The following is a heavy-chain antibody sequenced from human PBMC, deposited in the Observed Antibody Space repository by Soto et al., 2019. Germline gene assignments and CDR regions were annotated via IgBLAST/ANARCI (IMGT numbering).Heavy chain of an antibody. Sequence: SSETLSLTCTVSGGSISSYYWSWIRQPPGKGLEWIGYIYYSGSTNYNPSLKSRVTISVDTSKNQFSLKLSSVTAADTAVYYCARDRRRQWLGYYYYGMDVWGQGTTVTVSS. J-gene: IGHJ6*02. CDR1: GGSISSYY. V-gene: IGHV4-59*01. CDR3: ARDRRRQWLGYYYYGMDV. D-gene: IGHD6-19*01. CDR2: IYYSGST.